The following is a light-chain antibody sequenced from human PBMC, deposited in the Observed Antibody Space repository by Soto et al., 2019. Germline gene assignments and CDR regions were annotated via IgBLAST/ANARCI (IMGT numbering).Light chain of an antibody. CDR3: SSHTSSSTYV. Sequence: QSVLTQPPSVSGSPGQSVAISCTGTSSDVGSYSRVSWYQQPPGTAPKLMIYDVSNRPSGVPDRFSGSKSGNTASLTISGLQAEDEADYYCSSHTSSSTYVFGTGTKLTVL. V-gene: IGLV2-18*02. CDR1: SSDVGSYSR. CDR2: DVS. J-gene: IGLJ1*01.